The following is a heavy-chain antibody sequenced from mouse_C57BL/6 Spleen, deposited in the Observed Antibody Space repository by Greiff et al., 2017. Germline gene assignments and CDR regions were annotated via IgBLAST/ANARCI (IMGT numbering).Heavy chain of an antibody. V-gene: IGHV1-82*01. CDR1: GYAFSSSW. J-gene: IGHJ3*01. D-gene: IGHD1-2*01. Sequence: VQLQQSGPELVKPGASVKISCKASGYAFSSSWLNWVKQRPGKGLEWIGRSYPGDGDTNYNGKFKGKATLTADKSSSTAYMQLSSLTSEDSAVYFCARRDGHYEGFAYWGQGSLVTVSA. CDR3: ARRDGHYEGFAY. CDR2: SYPGDGDT.